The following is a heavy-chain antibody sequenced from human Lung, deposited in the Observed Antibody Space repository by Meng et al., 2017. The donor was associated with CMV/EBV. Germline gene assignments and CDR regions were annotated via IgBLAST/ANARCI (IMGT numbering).Heavy chain of an antibody. Sequence: GESLKISCKTSGYNFPNYWIAWVRQLSGKGLEWMGIIFPGDSETIYSPSFQGQVIIAADKSSTTAYLQWSSLQASDTAIYYCARGLSSNSFKDHTNVFDYWXQRALVTVPS. CDR2: IFPGDSET. J-gene: IGHJ4*02. CDR1: GYNFPNYW. CDR3: ARGLSSNSFKDHTNVFDY. V-gene: IGHV5-51*01. D-gene: IGHD2-2*01.